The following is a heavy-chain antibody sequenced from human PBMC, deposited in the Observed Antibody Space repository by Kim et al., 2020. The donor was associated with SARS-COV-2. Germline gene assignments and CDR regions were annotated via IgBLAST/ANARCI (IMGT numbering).Heavy chain of an antibody. CDR2: IIPIFGTA. J-gene: IGHJ4*02. CDR1: GGTFSSYA. Sequence: SVKVSCKASGGTFSSYAISWVRQAPGQGLEWMGGIIPIFGTANYAQKFQGRVTITADESTSTAYMELSSLRSEDTAVYYCARGGEGPEIAAAGILTLDYWGQGTLVTVSS. V-gene: IGHV1-69*13. CDR3: ARGGEGPEIAAAGILTLDY. D-gene: IGHD6-13*01.